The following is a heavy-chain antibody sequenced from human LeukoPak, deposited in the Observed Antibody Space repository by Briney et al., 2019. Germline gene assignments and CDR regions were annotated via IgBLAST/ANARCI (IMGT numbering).Heavy chain of an antibody. CDR1: GFTFSVAA. V-gene: IGHV3-23*01. J-gene: IGHJ3*01. CDR3: AKDIQLST. Sequence: LPGGSLRLSCAASGFTFSVAAMTWVRQAPGKGLEWVSLIGASGESTYYADSVKGRFTISRDNSKNTLSLQMNSPRVEDTAMYFCAKDIQLSTWGLGTMVTVSS. CDR2: IGASGEST. D-gene: IGHD5-24*01.